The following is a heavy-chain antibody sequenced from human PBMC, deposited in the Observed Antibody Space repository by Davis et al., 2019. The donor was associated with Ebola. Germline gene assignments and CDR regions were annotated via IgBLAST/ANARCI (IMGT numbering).Heavy chain of an antibody. J-gene: IGHJ6*02. Sequence: GESLKISCAASGFTFSSYGMHWVRQAPGKGLEWVAVISYDGSNKYYADSVKGRFTISRDNSKNTLYLQMNSLRAEDTAVYYCAKDQRLRLGELSLYYYYYGMDVWGQGTTVTVSS. CDR1: GFTFSSYG. D-gene: IGHD3-16*02. V-gene: IGHV3-30*18. CDR3: AKDQRLRLGELSLYYYYYGMDV. CDR2: ISYDGSNK.